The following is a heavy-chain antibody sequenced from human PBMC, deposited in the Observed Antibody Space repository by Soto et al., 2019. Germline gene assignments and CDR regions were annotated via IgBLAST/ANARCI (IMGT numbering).Heavy chain of an antibody. Sequence: ASVKVSCKASGFTFTSSAVQWVRQARGQRLEWIGWIVVGSGNTNYAQKFQERVTITRDMSTSTAYMELSSLRSEDTAVYYCAAPGGRGDGYNSGLDYWGQGTLVTVSS. CDR1: GFTFTSSA. V-gene: IGHV1-58*01. J-gene: IGHJ4*02. D-gene: IGHD1-1*01. CDR2: IVVGSGNT. CDR3: AAPGGRGDGYNSGLDY.